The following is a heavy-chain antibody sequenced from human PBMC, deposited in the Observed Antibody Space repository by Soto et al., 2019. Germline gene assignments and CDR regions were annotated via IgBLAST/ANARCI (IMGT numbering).Heavy chain of an antibody. CDR3: ARQDYSTTWYLNY. Sequence: EVQLLESGGGVVQPGGSLRLSCAASGFTFSAYAMTWVRQAPGQGLEWVSVISGSAGATYYADSVKGRFTISRDNSKNTLYLQMNSLRAEDTAVYYCARQDYSTTWYLNYWGQGTLVTVSS. CDR2: ISGSAGAT. CDR1: GFTFSAYA. V-gene: IGHV3-23*01. J-gene: IGHJ4*02. D-gene: IGHD6-13*01.